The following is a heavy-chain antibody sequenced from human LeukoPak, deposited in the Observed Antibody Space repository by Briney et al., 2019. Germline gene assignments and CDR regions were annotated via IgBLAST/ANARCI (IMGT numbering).Heavy chain of an antibody. V-gene: IGHV4-59*08. D-gene: IGHD6-19*01. CDR3: ANSYTSDWSYYFHY. CDR2: ISYIGST. J-gene: IGHJ4*02. Sequence: SETLSLTCTVSGDSIRNYYWNWIRQPPGKGLEWIGYISYIGSTNYNPSLDSRVTISLDTSKNQFSLKLRSVTAADTAVYYCANSYTSDWSYYFHYWGQGALVAVSS. CDR1: GDSIRNYY.